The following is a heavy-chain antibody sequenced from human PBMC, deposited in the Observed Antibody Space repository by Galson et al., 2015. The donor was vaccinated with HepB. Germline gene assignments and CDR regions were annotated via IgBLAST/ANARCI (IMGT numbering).Heavy chain of an antibody. CDR3: ANDANLNYYDSSGTGDY. D-gene: IGHD3-22*01. CDR1: GFTFSSYG. V-gene: IGHV3-30*02. Sequence: SLRLSCAASGFTFSSYGMHWVRQAPGKGLEWVAFIRYDGSNKYYADSVKGRFTISRDNSKNTLYLQMNSLRAEDTAVYYCANDANLNYYDSSGTGDYWGQGTLVTVSS. J-gene: IGHJ4*02. CDR2: IRYDGSNK.